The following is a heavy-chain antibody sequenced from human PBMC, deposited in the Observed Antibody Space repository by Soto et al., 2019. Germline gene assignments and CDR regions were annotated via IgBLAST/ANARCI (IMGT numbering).Heavy chain of an antibody. CDR1: GFTFSSYS. CDR3: ARIGYCSSTSCLPPDV. D-gene: IGHD2-2*01. V-gene: IGHV3-21*01. Sequence: GGSLRLSCAASGFTFSSYSMNWVRQAPGKGLEWVSSISSSSSYIYYADSVKGRFTISRDNAKNSLYLQMNSLRAEDTAVYYCARIGYCSSTSCLPPDVWGKGTTVTVSS. J-gene: IGHJ6*04. CDR2: ISSSSSYI.